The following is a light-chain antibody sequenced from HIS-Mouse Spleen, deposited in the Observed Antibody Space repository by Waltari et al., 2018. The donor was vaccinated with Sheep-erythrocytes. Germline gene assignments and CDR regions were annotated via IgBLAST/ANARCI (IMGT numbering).Light chain of an antibody. Sequence: DSVMTQSPLSLPVTPGEPASISCRSSQSLLHSNVYNYLEWYLQKPGQSPQLLIYLGSNRASGVPDRFSGSGSGTDFTLKISRVEAEDVGVYYCMQALQTPIFTFGPGTKVDIK. J-gene: IGKJ3*01. V-gene: IGKV2-28*01. CDR2: LGS. CDR3: MQALQTPIFT. CDR1: QSLLHSNVYNY.